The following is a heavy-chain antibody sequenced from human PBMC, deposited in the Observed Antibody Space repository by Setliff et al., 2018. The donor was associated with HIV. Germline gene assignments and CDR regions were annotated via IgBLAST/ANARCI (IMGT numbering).Heavy chain of an antibody. V-gene: IGHV4-39*07. Sequence: SETLSLTCTVSGGSISSFSYYWGWIRQPPGKGPEWIGSIFHTGNTYYNPSLKSRVTISVETSKNQVSLKLSSVTAADTAVYYCARGRSRWTYYNYYYMDVWGKGTTVTVSS. D-gene: IGHD6-13*01. CDR3: ARGRSRWTYYNYYYMDV. CDR2: IFHTGNT. J-gene: IGHJ6*03. CDR1: GGSISSFSYY.